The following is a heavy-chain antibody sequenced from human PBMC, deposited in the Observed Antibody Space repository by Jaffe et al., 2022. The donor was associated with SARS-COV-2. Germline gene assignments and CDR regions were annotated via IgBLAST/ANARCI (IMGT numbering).Heavy chain of an antibody. V-gene: IGHV4-61*01. J-gene: IGHJ4*02. CDR1: GASVSSGNYY. Sequence: QVQLQESGPRLVKPSETLSLTCSVSGASVSSGNYYWSWIRQPPGKRPEWIGYIFYTGSTNYNPSLKSRVTISADTSENQFSLRLGSVTAADTAVYFCARDALDGIDYWGQGTLVTVSS. CDR3: ARDALDGIDY. CDR2: IFYTGST.